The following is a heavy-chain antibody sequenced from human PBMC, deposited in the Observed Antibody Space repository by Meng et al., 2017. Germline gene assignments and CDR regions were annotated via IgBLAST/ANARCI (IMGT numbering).Heavy chain of an antibody. D-gene: IGHD5-12*01. CDR1: GGSISSGGYY. V-gene: IGHV4-31*03. CDR2: IYYSGST. J-gene: IGHJ5*02. CDR3: ASKGGLSTYNWFDP. Sequence: QGQLKEPGPGLVKPSQTPPLPCTVSGGSISSGGYYRSWIRQYPGKGLEWIGYIYYSGSTYYNPSLKSRVTISVDTSKNQFSLKLSSVTAADTAVYYCASKGGLSTYNWFDPWGQGTLVTVSS.